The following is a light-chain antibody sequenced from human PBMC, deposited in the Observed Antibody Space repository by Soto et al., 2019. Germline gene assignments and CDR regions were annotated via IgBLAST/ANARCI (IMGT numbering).Light chain of an antibody. CDR2: GAS. CDR3: QHYGSSPLT. J-gene: IGKJ4*01. Sequence: EIVLTQSPGTLSLSPGERDTLSCRAGQSVISSSLAWYQQKPGQAPRLLMYGASTRATGIPDRFSGSGSGTDFTLTISRLEPEDFAVYYCQHYGSSPLTFGGGTKVDIK. CDR1: QSVISSS. V-gene: IGKV3-20*01.